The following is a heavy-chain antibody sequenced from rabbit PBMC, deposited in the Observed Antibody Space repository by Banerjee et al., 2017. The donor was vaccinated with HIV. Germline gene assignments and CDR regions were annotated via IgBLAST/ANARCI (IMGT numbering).Heavy chain of an antibody. V-gene: IGHV1S40*01. CDR1: GFSFSSSYW. CDR2: IYAGSSGST. CDR3: AREPEYASSSGYPLKLYFNL. D-gene: IGHD1-1*01. J-gene: IGHJ4*01. Sequence: QSLEESGGDLVKPGASLTLTCTASGFSFSSSYWICWVRQAPGKGLEWIACIYAGSSGSTYYASWAKGRFTISKASSTTVTLQMTSLTAADTATYFCAREPEYASSSGYPLKLYFNLWGPGTLVTVS.